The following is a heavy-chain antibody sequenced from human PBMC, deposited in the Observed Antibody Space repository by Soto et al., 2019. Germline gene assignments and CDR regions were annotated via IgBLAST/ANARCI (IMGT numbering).Heavy chain of an antibody. V-gene: IGHV3-30*18. D-gene: IGHD2-15*01. Sequence: GGSLRLSCAASGFTFSSYGMHWVRQAPGKGLEWVAVISYDGSNKYYADSVKGRFTISRDNSKNTLYLQMNSLRAEDTAVYYCAKPHCSGGSCTSWYFDLWGRGTLVTVSS. J-gene: IGHJ2*01. CDR1: GFTFSSYG. CDR3: AKPHCSGGSCTSWYFDL. CDR2: ISYDGSNK.